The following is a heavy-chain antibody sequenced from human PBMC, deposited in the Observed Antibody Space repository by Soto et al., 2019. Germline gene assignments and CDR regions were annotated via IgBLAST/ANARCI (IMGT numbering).Heavy chain of an antibody. Sequence: SETLSLTCALSGSSFTTYYWTWIRQPPGKGLDWIGEINNRGNTNYNPSPKSRVTISLDTSKTQFSLKLTSVTAADTAVYYCLMVTYSGLDVWGQGTTVTVSS. J-gene: IGHJ6*02. D-gene: IGHD5-18*01. V-gene: IGHV4-34*01. CDR2: INNRGNT. CDR3: LMVTYSGLDV. CDR1: GSSFTTYY.